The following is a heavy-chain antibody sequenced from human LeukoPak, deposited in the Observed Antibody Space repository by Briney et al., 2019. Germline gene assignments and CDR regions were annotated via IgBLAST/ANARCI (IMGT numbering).Heavy chain of an antibody. CDR2: IYYSGST. J-gene: IGHJ4*02. Sequence: SETLSLTCTVSGGSISSNNHYWGWIRQPPGKGLEWIGSIYYSGSTYYNPSLKSRVTISVDTSKNQFSLKLRSVTAADTAVYYCARRQGGRDFRYFDYWGQGTLVTVSS. CDR1: GGSISSNNHY. CDR3: ARRQGGRDFRYFDY. D-gene: IGHD1-14*01. V-gene: IGHV4-39*01.